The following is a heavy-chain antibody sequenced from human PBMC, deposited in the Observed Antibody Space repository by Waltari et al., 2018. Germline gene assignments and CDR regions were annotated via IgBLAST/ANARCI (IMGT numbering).Heavy chain of an antibody. CDR1: GFTFGSLA. Sequence: EVQLLESGGGLVQHGGSLGLPCAASGFTFGSLAMSWVRQAPGKGLEWVSAISGSGGSTYYADSVKGRFTISRDNSKNTLYLQMNSLRAEDTAVYYCAKGKEWLLLPLDYWGQGTLVTVSS. D-gene: IGHD3-22*01. CDR3: AKGKEWLLLPLDY. CDR2: ISGSGGST. J-gene: IGHJ4*02. V-gene: IGHV3-23*01.